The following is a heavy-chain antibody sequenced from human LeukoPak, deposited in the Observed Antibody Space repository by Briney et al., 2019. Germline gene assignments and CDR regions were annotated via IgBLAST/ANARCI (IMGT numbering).Heavy chain of an antibody. CDR1: GGTFSRYA. Sequence: SVKVSCKASGGTFSRYAISWVRQAPRQGLEWMGGIIPMFGTANYAQKFQGRVTITADKSTSTAYMELSSLRSDDTAVYYCAAGSTLVRGVISPWFDPWGQGTLVTVSS. J-gene: IGHJ5*02. CDR2: IIPMFGTA. CDR3: AAGSTLVRGVISPWFDP. D-gene: IGHD3-10*01. V-gene: IGHV1-69*06.